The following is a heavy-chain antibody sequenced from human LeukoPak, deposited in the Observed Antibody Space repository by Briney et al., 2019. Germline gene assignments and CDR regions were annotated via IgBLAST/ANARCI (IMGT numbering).Heavy chain of an antibody. J-gene: IGHJ6*03. CDR1: GFTFSSYS. CDR2: ISSSSSYI. V-gene: IGHV3-21*01. Sequence: GGSLRLSCAASGFTFSSYSMNWVRQAPGKGLEWVSSISSSSSYINYADSVKGRFTISRDNAKNSLYLQMNSLRAEDTAVYYCARETPKRITMVRGSGTYYYYYYMDVWGKGTTVTVSS. CDR3: ARETPKRITMVRGSGTYYYYYYMDV. D-gene: IGHD3-10*01.